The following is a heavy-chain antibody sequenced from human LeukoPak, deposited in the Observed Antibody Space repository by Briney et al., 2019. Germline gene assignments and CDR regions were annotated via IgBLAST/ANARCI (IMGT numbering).Heavy chain of an antibody. CDR2: ISSSGSTI. CDR1: GFTFSDYY. V-gene: IGHV3-11*04. D-gene: IGHD2-2*01. J-gene: IGHJ4*02. CDR3: ARQYCSSTSCYENY. Sequence: PGGSLRLSYAASGFTFSDYYMSWIRQAPGKGLEWVSYISSSGSTIYYADSVKGRFTIYRDNAKNSLYLQMNSLRAEDTAVYYCARQYCSSTSCYENYWGQGTLVTVSS.